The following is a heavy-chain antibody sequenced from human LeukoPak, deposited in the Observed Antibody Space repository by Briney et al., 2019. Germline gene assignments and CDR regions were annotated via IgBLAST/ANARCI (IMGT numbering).Heavy chain of an antibody. CDR1: GYSFSSYW. D-gene: IGHD3-22*01. CDR3: ARLNHYDSSGCYSSEYFQY. V-gene: IGHV5-51*01. Sequence: GESLKISCKGSGYSFSSYWIAWVRQMPGKGLELMGIIYPGDSDTRYSPSFQGQVTISADKSITTAYLQWSSLKASDTAMYYCARLNHYDSSGCYSSEYFQYWGQGTLVTVSS. J-gene: IGHJ1*01. CDR2: IYPGDSDT.